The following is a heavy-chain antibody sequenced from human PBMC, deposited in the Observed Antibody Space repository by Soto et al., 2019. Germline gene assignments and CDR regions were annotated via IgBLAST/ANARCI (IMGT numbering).Heavy chain of an antibody. Sequence: QVQLVESGGGVVQPGRSLRLSCETSGFTFSTHGMHWVRQAPGKGLEWVAVLSFDGYSEYNEDSVKGRFTISRDISKNTLYLQMDSLRDDDTAVSYCSNAKIGGRTHRYFVSSGQGTLVTVSS. CDR3: SNAKIGGRTHRYFVS. V-gene: IGHV3-30*18. D-gene: IGHD2-15*01. J-gene: IGHJ4*02. CDR2: LSFDGYSE. CDR1: GFTFSTHG.